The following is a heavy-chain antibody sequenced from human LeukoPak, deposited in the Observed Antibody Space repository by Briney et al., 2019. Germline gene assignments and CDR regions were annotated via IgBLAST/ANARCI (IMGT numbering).Heavy chain of an antibody. V-gene: IGHV3-21*04. CDR3: ARDLTVTTGKWFDP. J-gene: IGHJ5*02. CDR1: GFTFSSYS. Sequence: PGGSLRLSCAASGFTFSSYSMNWVRQAPGKGLEWVSSISSGTSYIYYADSVKGRFTISRDNAKNSLYLQMNSLRAEDTALYYCARDLTVTTGKWFDPWGQGTLVTVSS. D-gene: IGHD4-17*01. CDR2: ISSGTSYI.